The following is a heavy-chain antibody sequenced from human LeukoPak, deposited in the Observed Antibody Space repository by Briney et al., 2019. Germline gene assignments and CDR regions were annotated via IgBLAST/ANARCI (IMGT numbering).Heavy chain of an antibody. CDR2: ISAYNGNT. CDR3: ARGAYYYDSSGYYDDY. V-gene: IGHV1-18*01. Sequence: ASVKVSCKASGYTFTSYGISWVRQAPGQGLEWMGWISAYNGNTNYAQKFQGRVTMTRDTSISTAYMELSRLRSDDTAVYYCARGAYYYDSSGYYDDYWGQGTLVTVSS. J-gene: IGHJ4*02. D-gene: IGHD3-22*01. CDR1: GYTFTSYG.